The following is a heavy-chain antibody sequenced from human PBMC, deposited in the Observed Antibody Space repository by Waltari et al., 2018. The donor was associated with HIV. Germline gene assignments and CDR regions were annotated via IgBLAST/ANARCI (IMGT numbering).Heavy chain of an antibody. CDR2: INHSGST. Sequence: QVQLQQWGAGLLKPSETLSPTCAVYGGSFSGYYWSWIRQPPGKGLEWIGEINHSGSTNYNPSLKSRVTISVDTSKNQFSLKLSSVTAADTAVYYCARGFRAAAGPKEGGYNWFDPWGQGTLVTVSS. CDR3: ARGFRAAAGPKEGGYNWFDP. CDR1: GGSFSGYY. D-gene: IGHD6-13*01. J-gene: IGHJ5*02. V-gene: IGHV4-34*01.